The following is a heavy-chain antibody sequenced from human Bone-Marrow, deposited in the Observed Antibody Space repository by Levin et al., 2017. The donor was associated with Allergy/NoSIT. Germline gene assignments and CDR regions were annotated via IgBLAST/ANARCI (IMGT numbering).Heavy chain of an antibody. J-gene: IGHJ3*02. CDR3: AREGSGSYRGAFDI. CDR1: GYTFTSYG. V-gene: IGHV1-18*01. Sequence: ASVKVSCKASGYTFTSYGITWVRQAPGQGLEWMGWISAYNGNTNYAQKLQGRVTMTTDTSTSTAYMELRSLRSDDTAVYYCAREGSGSYRGAFDIWGQGTMVTVSS. CDR2: ISAYNGNT. D-gene: IGHD1-26*01.